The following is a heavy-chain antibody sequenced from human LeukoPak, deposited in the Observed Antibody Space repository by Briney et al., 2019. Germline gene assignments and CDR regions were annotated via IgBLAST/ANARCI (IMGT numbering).Heavy chain of an antibody. Sequence: GESLKISCRASGYIFTNYRIAWVRQMPGKGLEWMGIIYPGDSDTRYSPSFQGQVTISADKSISTAYLQWSSLKASDTAMYYCLAAMPSPAPGYWGQGTLVTVSS. J-gene: IGHJ4*02. V-gene: IGHV5-51*01. CDR1: GYIFTNYR. CDR3: LAAMPSPAPGY. D-gene: IGHD2-2*01. CDR2: IYPGDSDT.